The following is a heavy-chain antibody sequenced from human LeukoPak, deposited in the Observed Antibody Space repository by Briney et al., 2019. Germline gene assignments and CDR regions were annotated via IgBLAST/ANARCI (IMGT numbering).Heavy chain of an antibody. Sequence: SETLSLTCTVSGGSISSYYWSWIRQPPGKGLEWIGYIYYSGSTNYNPSLKSRVTISVDTSKNQFSLKLSSVTAADTAVYYCARIVGATSRYYYYGMDVWGQGTTVTVSS. J-gene: IGHJ6*02. CDR1: GGSISSYY. CDR2: IYYSGST. D-gene: IGHD1-26*01. CDR3: ARIVGATSRYYYYGMDV. V-gene: IGHV4-59*01.